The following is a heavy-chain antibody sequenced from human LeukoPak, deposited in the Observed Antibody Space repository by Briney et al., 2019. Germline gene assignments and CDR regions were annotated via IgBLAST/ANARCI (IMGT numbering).Heavy chain of an antibody. CDR2: IYTSGST. J-gene: IGHJ4*02. CDR1: GGSISSYY. Sequence: PSETLSLTCTVSGGSISSYYWSWIRQPAGKGLECIGRIYTSGSTNYNPSLKSRVTISVDKSKNQFSLKLSSVTAADTAVYYCARDSTYCSSTSCYGVHDYWGQGTLVTVSS. D-gene: IGHD2-2*01. V-gene: IGHV4-4*07. CDR3: ARDSTYCSSTSCYGVHDY.